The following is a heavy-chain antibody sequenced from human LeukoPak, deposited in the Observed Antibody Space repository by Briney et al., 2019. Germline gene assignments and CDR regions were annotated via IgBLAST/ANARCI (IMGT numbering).Heavy chain of an antibody. Sequence: GSLELSCAASGFPFSSYDMHWVRQATGKGLEWVPGIGTAGDIYYPDSVKGRFTISRDNSKHTLYLQMNSLRAEDTAVYYCAKEPIVGATVYYFDYWGQGTLVTVSS. CDR2: IGTAGDI. J-gene: IGHJ4*02. V-gene: IGHV3-13*01. D-gene: IGHD1-26*01. CDR3: AKEPIVGATVYYFDY. CDR1: GFPFSSYD.